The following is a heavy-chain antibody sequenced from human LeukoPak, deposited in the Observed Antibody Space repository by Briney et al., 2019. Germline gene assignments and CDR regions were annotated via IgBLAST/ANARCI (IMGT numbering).Heavy chain of an antibody. J-gene: IGHJ4*02. CDR2: ISAYSGNT. V-gene: IGHV1-18*01. CDR1: GYTFTNYG. Sequence: ASVKVSCKASGYTFTNYGISWVRQAPGQGLEWMGWISAYSGNTNYAQKFQGRLTMTTETSTTTAYMELRSLRSDDTALYYCARGTETDSSGSNGSFSSHYWGQGTLVTVSA. CDR3: ARGTETDSSGSNGSFSSHY. D-gene: IGHD3-22*01.